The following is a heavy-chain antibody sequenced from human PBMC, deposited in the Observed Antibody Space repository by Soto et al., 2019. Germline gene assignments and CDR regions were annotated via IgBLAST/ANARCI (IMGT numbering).Heavy chain of an antibody. CDR1: GFTFSSYA. CDR2: ISYDGSNK. CDR3: SRDIHRPRDFWSGYPGFDP. J-gene: IGHJ5*02. V-gene: IGHV3-30-3*01. Sequence: GGSLRLSCAASGFTFSSYAMHWVRQAPGKGLEWVAVISYDGSNKYYADSVKGRFTISRDNSKNTLYLQMNSLRAEDTAVYYCSRDIHRPRDFWSGYPGFDPWGQGTLVTVSS. D-gene: IGHD3-3*01.